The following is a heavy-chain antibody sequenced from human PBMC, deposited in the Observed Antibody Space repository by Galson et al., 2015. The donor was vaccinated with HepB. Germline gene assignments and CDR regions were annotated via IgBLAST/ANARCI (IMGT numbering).Heavy chain of an antibody. CDR2: IIPNSGGT. D-gene: IGHD6-19*01. CDR3: GLTKGGSGLYYY. J-gene: IGHJ4*02. Sequence: SVKVSCKASGYTFTGYYMHWVRQAPGQGLEWMGWIIPNSGGTNSAQKFQGRVTMTRDTSLSTGYMELSRLRSDDTAVYYCGLTKGGSGLYYYWVQGTLVTVAS. V-gene: IGHV1-2*02. CDR1: GYTFTGYY.